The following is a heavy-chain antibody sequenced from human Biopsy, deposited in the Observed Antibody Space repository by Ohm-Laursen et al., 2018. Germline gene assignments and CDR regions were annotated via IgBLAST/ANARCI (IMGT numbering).Heavy chain of an antibody. J-gene: IGHJ3*02. Sequence: ASVKVSCKASRYTFTGDYIHWVRQAPGQGLQWMGLINPSHGSTGSAQKFEGRFTMTRDTSTSTFYMELSSLRSEDTAIYYCARATLDYYDSNGYGADAFDIWGQGTMATVSS. CDR1: RYTFTGDY. CDR3: ARATLDYYDSNGYGADAFDI. D-gene: IGHD3-22*01. CDR2: INPSHGST. V-gene: IGHV1-46*01.